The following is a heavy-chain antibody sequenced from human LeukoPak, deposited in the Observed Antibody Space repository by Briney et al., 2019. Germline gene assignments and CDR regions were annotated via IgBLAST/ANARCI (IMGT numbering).Heavy chain of an antibody. V-gene: IGHV3-53*01. CDR1: GFTVSSNY. Sequence: GSLRLSCAASGFTVSSNYMSWVRRAPGKGLEWVSVIYSGGNTYYADSVKGRFTISRDNSKNTLYLQMNSLRAEDTAVYYCTTDPHVGWRIPIWGQGTLVTVSS. CDR2: IYSGGNT. CDR3: TTDPHVGWRIPI. D-gene: IGHD5-24*01. J-gene: IGHJ4*02.